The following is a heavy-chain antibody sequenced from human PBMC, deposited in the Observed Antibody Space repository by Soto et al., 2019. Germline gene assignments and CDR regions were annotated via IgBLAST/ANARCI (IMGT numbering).Heavy chain of an antibody. V-gene: IGHV4-39*01. D-gene: IGHD3-10*01. CDR2: IYYSGST. Sequence: SGALSVTWAVSGGSIGRSSSYWDWIREPPGKGREWIGNIYYSGSTYDNPSRKSRVTISVDTSKNQFSLKLSSVTAADTAVYYCARQSEYYYDSGRATALYGMDVWGHGATVT. CDR3: ARQSEYYYDSGRATALYGMDV. J-gene: IGHJ6*02. CDR1: GGSIGRSSSY.